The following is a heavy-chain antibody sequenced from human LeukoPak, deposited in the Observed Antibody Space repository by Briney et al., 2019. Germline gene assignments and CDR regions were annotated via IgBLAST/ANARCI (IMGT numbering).Heavy chain of an antibody. CDR3: ARDGVRDGLYFDR. D-gene: IGHD5-24*01. CDR2: ISSSSRFI. V-gene: IGHV3-21*01. CDR1: GISFSNYS. Sequence: GGSLRLSCAASGISFSNYSMNWVRQAPGKGLEWVSLISSSSRFIYYGDSVKGRFTISRDNAKKSLYLQMNSLRDEDTAVYSCARDGVRDGLYFDRWGQGTLVTVSS. J-gene: IGHJ4*02.